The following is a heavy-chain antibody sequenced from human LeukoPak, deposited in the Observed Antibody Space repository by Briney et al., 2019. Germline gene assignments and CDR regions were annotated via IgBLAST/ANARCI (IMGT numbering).Heavy chain of an antibody. Sequence: GASVKVSCKASGYTFTGYYMHWVRQAPGQGLEWMGWINPNSGGINYAQKFQGRVTMTRDTSISTAYMELSRLRSDDTAVYYCARELRRDYYDSSGYYPWGQGTLVTVSS. CDR3: ARELRRDYYDSSGYYP. CDR2: INPNSGGI. J-gene: IGHJ5*02. V-gene: IGHV1-2*02. D-gene: IGHD3-22*01. CDR1: GYTFTGYY.